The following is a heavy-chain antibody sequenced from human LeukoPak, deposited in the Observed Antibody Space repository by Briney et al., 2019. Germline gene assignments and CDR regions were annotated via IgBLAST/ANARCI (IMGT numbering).Heavy chain of an antibody. J-gene: IGHJ4*02. CDR1: GFTFSSYG. D-gene: IGHD1-26*01. CDR2: ISYDGSNK. Sequence: PGGSLRLSCAASGFTFSSYGMHWVRQAPGKGLEWVAVISYDGSNKYYADSVKGRFTISRDNSKNTLYVQMNSLRAEDTAVYYCAKGGKWDVTPFDYWGQGTLVTVSS. CDR3: AKGGKWDVTPFDY. V-gene: IGHV3-30*18.